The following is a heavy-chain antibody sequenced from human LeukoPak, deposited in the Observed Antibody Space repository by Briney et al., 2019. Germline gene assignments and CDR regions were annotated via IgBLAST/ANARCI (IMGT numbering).Heavy chain of an antibody. CDR2: INHSGST. CDR1: GGSFSGYY. D-gene: IGHD3-9*01. CDR3: ARGFHDILTGYFYNWFDP. V-gene: IGHV4-34*01. J-gene: IGHJ5*02. Sequence: SETLSLTCAVYGGSFSGYYWSWIRQPPGKGLEWIGEINHSGSTNYNPSLKSRVTISVDTSKNQFSLKLSSVTAADTAAYYCARGFHDILTGYFYNWFDPWGQGTLVTVSS.